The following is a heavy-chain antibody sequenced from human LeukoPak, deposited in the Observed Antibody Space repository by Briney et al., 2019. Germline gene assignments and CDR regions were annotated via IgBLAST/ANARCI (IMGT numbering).Heavy chain of an antibody. J-gene: IGHJ3*02. Sequence: SETLSLTCTVSGYSISSGDYYWSWIRQPPGKGLEWIGYIYYSGSTYYNPSLKSRVTISVDTSKNQFSLKLSSVIAADTAVYYWARNKGYYYDIQGGFDIWGQGTMVTVSS. D-gene: IGHD3-22*01. CDR3: ARNKGYYYDIQGGFDI. V-gene: IGHV4-30-4*01. CDR1: GYSISSGDYY. CDR2: IYYSGST.